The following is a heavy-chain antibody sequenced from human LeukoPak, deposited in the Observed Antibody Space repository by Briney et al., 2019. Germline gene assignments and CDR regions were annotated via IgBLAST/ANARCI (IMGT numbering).Heavy chain of an antibody. CDR2: IKDRGDGGTT. CDR3: TPLRYCSSRICPRKRYYMDV. Sequence: PGGSLRLSCAASGFTLSNGWMTWGRQAPGKGLEWVGHIKDRGDGGTTDYAAPVKGRFTISRDDSMNTGDLQMNSLKTEDADVYYCTPLRYCSSRICPRKRYYMDVWGKGTTVTVSS. J-gene: IGHJ6*03. CDR1: GFTLSNGW. D-gene: IGHD2-2*01. V-gene: IGHV3-15*05.